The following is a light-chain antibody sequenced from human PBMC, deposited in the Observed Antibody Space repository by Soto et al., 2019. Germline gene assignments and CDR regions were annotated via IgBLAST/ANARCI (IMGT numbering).Light chain of an antibody. CDR1: HDITSY. V-gene: IGKV1-33*01. Sequence: DIQMTQSPSSLSASVGDRLTITCQASHDITSYLNWYQHKPGKAPKLLIYDASILEAGVPPRFSGSGSGTEFTLTISSLQSEDFAVYYCQQYNNWPPYTFGQGTKLEIK. J-gene: IGKJ2*01. CDR3: QQYNNWPPYT. CDR2: DAS.